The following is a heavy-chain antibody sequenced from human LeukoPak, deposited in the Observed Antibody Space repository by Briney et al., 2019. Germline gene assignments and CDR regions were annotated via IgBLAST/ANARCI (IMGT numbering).Heavy chain of an antibody. CDR3: ARNQWSPYYYYYGMDV. D-gene: IGHD2-15*01. J-gene: IGHJ6*02. CDR1: GFTFSTYW. V-gene: IGHV3-7*01. CDR2: IKQDGSEN. Sequence: GGSLRLSCAASGFTFSTYWMSWVRQAPGKGLEWVANIKQDGSENYYVDSVKGRFTISRDNAKKSLYLQMNSLRAEDTAVYYCARNQWSPYYYYYGMDVWGQGTTVTVSS.